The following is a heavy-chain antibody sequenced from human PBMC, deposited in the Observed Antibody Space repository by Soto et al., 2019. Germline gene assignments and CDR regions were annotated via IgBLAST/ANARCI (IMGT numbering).Heavy chain of an antibody. Sequence: QVQLQESGPGLVKPSQTLSLTCTVSGGSISSGGYYWSWIRQHPGKGLEWIGYIYYSGSTYYNPSPKSRVTISVDTSKNQFPLGVSCVTAADTAVYYCAASCVGCGGFNYYGMDVWGQGTTVTVSS. CDR1: GGSISSGGYY. V-gene: IGHV4-31*03. CDR2: IYYSGST. CDR3: AASCVGCGGFNYYGMDV. D-gene: IGHD2-21*01. J-gene: IGHJ6*02.